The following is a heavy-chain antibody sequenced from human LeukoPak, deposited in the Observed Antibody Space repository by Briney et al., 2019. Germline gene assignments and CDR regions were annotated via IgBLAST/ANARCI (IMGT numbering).Heavy chain of an antibody. CDR1: GFTFSSYA. CDR2: ISGSGVNT. J-gene: IGHJ4*02. Sequence: PGGSLRLSCAASGFTFSSYAMTRVRQAPGKGLEWVSAISGSGVNTYYADSVKGRFTISRDNSKNTVYLQMNSLRAEDTAVFYCARSRYSNSWLFDYWGQGTLVTVSS. CDR3: ARSRYSNSWLFDY. D-gene: IGHD6-13*01. V-gene: IGHV3-23*01.